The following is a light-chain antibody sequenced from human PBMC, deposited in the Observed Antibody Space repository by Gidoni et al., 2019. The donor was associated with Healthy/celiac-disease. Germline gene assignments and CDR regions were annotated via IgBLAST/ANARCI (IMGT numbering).Light chain of an antibody. Sequence: QSRLTQPASVSGAPGQSITISCTGTSSDVGSYNLVSWYQQHPGKAPKLMIYDVSQRPSGVSNRFSGSKSGNTASLTISGLQAEDEADYYCCSYAGSSWVFGGGTKLTVL. V-gene: IGLV2-23*02. CDR2: DVS. CDR3: CSYAGSSWV. J-gene: IGLJ3*02. CDR1: SSDVGSYNL.